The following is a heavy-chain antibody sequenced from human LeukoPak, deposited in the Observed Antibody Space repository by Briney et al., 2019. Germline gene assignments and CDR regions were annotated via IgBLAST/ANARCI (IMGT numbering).Heavy chain of an antibody. CDR1: GGSISSSSYY. J-gene: IGHJ3*02. Sequence: SETLSLTCTVSGGSISSSSYYWGWIRQPPGKGLEWIGSIYYSGSTYYNPSLKSRVTISVDTSKNQFSLKLSSVTAADTAVYYCARIPYPTFKGAFDIWGQGTMVTVSS. D-gene: IGHD3-16*01. CDR3: ARIPYPTFKGAFDI. V-gene: IGHV4-39*01. CDR2: IYYSGST.